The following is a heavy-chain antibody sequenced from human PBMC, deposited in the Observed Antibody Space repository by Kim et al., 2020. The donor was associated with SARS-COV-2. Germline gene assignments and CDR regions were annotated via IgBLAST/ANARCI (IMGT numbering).Heavy chain of an antibody. J-gene: IGHJ4*02. V-gene: IGHV1-8*01. CDR2: T. CDR3: ATRGGVRPFDY. Sequence: TGYDQKFQGRVTMTRNTSISTAYMELSSLRSEDTAVYYCATRGGVRPFDYWGQGTLVTVSS. D-gene: IGHD3-10*01.